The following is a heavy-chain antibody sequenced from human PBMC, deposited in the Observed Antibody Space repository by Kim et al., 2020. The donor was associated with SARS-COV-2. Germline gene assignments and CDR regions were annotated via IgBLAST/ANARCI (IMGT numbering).Heavy chain of an antibody. Sequence: ASVKVSCKASGYTFTSYDINWVRQATGQGLEWMGWMNPNSGNTGYAQKFQGRVTMTRNTSISTAYMELSSLRSEDTAVYYCARGSMAARPCLVRYYYYYYMDVWGKGTTVTVSS. CDR3: ARGSMAARPCLVRYYYYYYMDV. CDR2: MNPNSGNT. D-gene: IGHD6-6*01. V-gene: IGHV1-8*01. J-gene: IGHJ6*03. CDR1: GYTFTSYD.